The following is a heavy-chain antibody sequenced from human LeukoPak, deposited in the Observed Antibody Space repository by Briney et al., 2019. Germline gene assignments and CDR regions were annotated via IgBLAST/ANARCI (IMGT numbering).Heavy chain of an antibody. V-gene: IGHV1-46*01. Sequence: ASVKVSCKASGYTFTSYYMHWVRQAPGQGLEWMGIINPSGGSTSYAQKFQGRVTMTRDTSTSTVYMELSSLRSEDTAVYFCARGRFIAARSGYFQHWGQGTLVTVS. J-gene: IGHJ1*01. CDR1: GYTFTSYY. D-gene: IGHD6-6*01. CDR3: ARGRFIAARSGYFQH. CDR2: INPSGGST.